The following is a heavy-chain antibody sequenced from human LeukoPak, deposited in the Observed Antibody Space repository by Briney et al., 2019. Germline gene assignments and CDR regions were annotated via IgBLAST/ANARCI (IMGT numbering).Heavy chain of an antibody. Sequence: QSGGSLRLSCAASGLTFSSYEMNWVRQAPGKGLEWVSYISSSGSTIYYADSVKGRFTISRDNAKNSLYLQMNSLRAEDTAVYYCARDQNTMVRGVIVNWFDPWGQGTLVTVSS. CDR2: ISSSGSTI. CDR3: ARDQNTMVRGVIVNWFDP. CDR1: GLTFSSYE. D-gene: IGHD3-10*01. J-gene: IGHJ5*02. V-gene: IGHV3-48*03.